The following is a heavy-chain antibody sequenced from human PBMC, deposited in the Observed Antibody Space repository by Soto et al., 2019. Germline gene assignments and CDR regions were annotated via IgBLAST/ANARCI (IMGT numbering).Heavy chain of an antibody. V-gene: IGHV1-69*02. J-gene: IGHJ6*03. CDR2: IIPILGIA. Sequence: QVQLVQSGAEVKKPGSSVKVSCKASGGTFSSYTISWVRQAPGQGLEWMGRIIPILGIANYAQKFQGRVTTTADKSTSTAYMELSSLRSEDTAVYYCAKSHCSSTSCYAKDYYYMDVWGKGTTVTVSS. CDR1: GGTFSSYT. CDR3: AKSHCSSTSCYAKDYYYMDV. D-gene: IGHD2-2*01.